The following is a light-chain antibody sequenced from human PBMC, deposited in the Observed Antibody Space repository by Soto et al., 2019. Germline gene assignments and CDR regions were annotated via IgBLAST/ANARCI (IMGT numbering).Light chain of an antibody. V-gene: IGKV3-15*01. J-gene: IGKJ1*01. CDR2: GAS. Sequence: IVMTQSPATLSVSPGERATLSCRASQSVSNNLAWYQQKPGQAPRLLIYGASTRATGIPARFSGSGSGTEFTLTISSLQSEDFALYYCPQYNNWPRTFGQGTKVDIK. CDR1: QSVSNN. CDR3: PQYNNWPRT.